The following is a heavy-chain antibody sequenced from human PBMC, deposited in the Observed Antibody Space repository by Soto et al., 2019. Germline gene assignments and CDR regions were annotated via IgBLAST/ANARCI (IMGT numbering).Heavy chain of an antibody. V-gene: IGHV1-18*01. J-gene: IGHJ6*02. D-gene: IGHD3-22*01. CDR1: GYTFTSYG. CDR2: IGAYNGNT. CDR3: AREIWGDSSGYHGAHGMDV. Sequence: QVQLVQSGAEVKKPGASVKVSCKASGYTFTSYGISWVRQAPGQGLEWMGWIGAYNGNTNYAQKLQGRVTMTTDTARSTAYMELRSLRSDDTAVYYCAREIWGDSSGYHGAHGMDVWGQGTTVTVSS.